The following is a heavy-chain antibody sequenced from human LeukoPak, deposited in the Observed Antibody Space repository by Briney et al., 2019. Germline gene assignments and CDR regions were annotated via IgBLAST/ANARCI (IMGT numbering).Heavy chain of an antibody. V-gene: IGHV3-23*01. CDR3: AKDQGGIDY. CDR2: ISGSGGST. Sequence: PGGSLRPSCAASGFTFTNYAMSWVRQAPGKGLEWVSAISGSGGSTYYADSVKGRFTISRDNSKNTLYLQMNSLRAEDTAVYYCAKDQGGIDYWGQGTLVTVSS. CDR1: GFTFTNYA. J-gene: IGHJ4*02. D-gene: IGHD1-26*01.